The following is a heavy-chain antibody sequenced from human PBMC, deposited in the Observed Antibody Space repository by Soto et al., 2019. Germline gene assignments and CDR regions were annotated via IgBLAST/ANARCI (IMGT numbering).Heavy chain of an antibody. Sequence: LRLSCAVSGFSFGNYWMSWVRQAPGKGLEWLASIKEDGSERYYLDSVKGRFTISRDNAKDSLSLQMNSLRGEDTAFYYCARDVGPVTIFGEALSGYFDFWGQGTLVTRLL. CDR1: GFSFGNYW. CDR2: IKEDGSER. D-gene: IGHD3-3*01. CDR3: ARDVGPVTIFGEALSGYFDF. V-gene: IGHV3-7*03. J-gene: IGHJ4*02.